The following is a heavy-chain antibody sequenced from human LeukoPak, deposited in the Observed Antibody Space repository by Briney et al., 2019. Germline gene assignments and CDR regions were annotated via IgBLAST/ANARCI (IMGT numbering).Heavy chain of an antibody. J-gene: IGHJ4*02. Sequence: SETLSLTCAVYGGSFSGYCWSWIRQPAGQGLEWIGRIHPSGSTNYNPSLKSRVTLSVDTSKNQFSLKLSSVTAADTAVYYCARGPPPDFDYWGRGTLVTVSS. CDR2: IHPSGST. CDR1: GGSFSGYC. V-gene: IGHV4-59*10. CDR3: ARGPPPDFDY.